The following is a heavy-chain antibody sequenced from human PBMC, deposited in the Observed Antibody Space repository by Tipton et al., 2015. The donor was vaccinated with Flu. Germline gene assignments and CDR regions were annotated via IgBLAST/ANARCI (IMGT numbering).Heavy chain of an antibody. CDR2: IYYSGST. CDR3: ARGSGSSWSSYYYGMDV. CDR1: GGSISSYY. J-gene: IGHJ6*02. Sequence: TLSLTCTVSGGSISSYYWSWIRQPPGKGLEWIGYIYYSGSTNYNPSLKSRVTISVDTSKNQFSLKLSSVTAADTAVYYCARGSGSSWSSYYYGMDVWGQGTTVTVSS. D-gene: IGHD6-13*01. V-gene: IGHV4-59*01.